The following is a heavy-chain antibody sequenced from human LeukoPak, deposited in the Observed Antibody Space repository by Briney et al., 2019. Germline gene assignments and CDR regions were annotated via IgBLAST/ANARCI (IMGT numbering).Heavy chain of an antibody. CDR1: GFTFSSYA. V-gene: IGHV3-23*01. D-gene: IGHD6-13*01. Sequence: PGGSLRLSCAASGFTFSSYAMSWVRQAPGKGLEWVSAISGSGGSTYYADSVKGRFTISRDNSKNTLYLQMNSLRAEDTAVYYCAKDVAEFPPAIAAAGTDDYWGQGTLVTVSS. CDR2: ISGSGGST. J-gene: IGHJ4*02. CDR3: AKDVAEFPPAIAAAGTDDY.